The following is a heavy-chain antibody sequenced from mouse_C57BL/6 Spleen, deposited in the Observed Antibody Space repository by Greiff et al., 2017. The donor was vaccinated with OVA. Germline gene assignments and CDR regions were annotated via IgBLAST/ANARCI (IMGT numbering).Heavy chain of an antibody. CDR3: ARGHGSSSDFDY. V-gene: IGHV5-4*01. D-gene: IGHD1-1*01. J-gene: IGHJ2*01. CDR2: ISDGGSYT. Sequence: EVQLVESGGGLVKPGGSLKLSCAASGFTFSSYAMYWVRQTPEKRLEWVATISDGGSYTSYPDNVKGRFTISRDNAKNNLYLQMSHLKSEDTAMYYCARGHGSSSDFDYWGQGTTLTVSS. CDR1: GFTFSSYA.